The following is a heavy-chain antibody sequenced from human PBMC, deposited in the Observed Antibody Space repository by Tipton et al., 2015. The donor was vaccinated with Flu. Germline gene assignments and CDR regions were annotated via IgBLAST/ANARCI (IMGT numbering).Heavy chain of an antibody. J-gene: IGHJ4*02. Sequence: TLSLTCTVSGYSISSGYYWGWIRQPPGKGLEWIGSIYHSGSTYYNPSLKSRVTISVDTSKNQFSLKLSSGTAADTAVYYCARAGAVAGPGVFDYWGQGTLVTVSS. CDR1: GYSISSGYY. V-gene: IGHV4-38-2*02. CDR2: IYHSGST. CDR3: ARAGAVAGPGVFDY. D-gene: IGHD6-19*01.